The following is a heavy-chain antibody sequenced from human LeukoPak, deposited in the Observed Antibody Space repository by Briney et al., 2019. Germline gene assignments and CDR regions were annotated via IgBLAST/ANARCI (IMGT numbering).Heavy chain of an antibody. Sequence: ASAKVSCKASGYTFTSYYMQWVRQAPGQGLEWMGLINPSGGSTSYAQKFQGRVSMTRDTSTSTVYMELSSLRSEDTAVYYCARSQGGAYSYGTDYWGQGTLVGVSS. V-gene: IGHV1-46*01. CDR3: ARSQGGAYSYGTDY. CDR1: GYTFTSYY. CDR2: INPSGGST. D-gene: IGHD5-18*01. J-gene: IGHJ4*02.